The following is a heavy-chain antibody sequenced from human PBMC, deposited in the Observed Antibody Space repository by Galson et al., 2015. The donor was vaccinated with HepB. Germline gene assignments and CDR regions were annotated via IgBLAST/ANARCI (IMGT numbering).Heavy chain of an antibody. V-gene: IGHV3-48*02. CDR1: GFTFSSYS. CDR3: ARSPYYDLGVRWFDP. CDR2: ISSSSSTI. D-gene: IGHD3-3*01. Sequence: SLRLSCAASGFTFSSYSMNWVRQAPGKGLEWVSYISSSSSTIYYADSVKGRFTISRDNAKNSLYLQMNSLRDEDTAVYYCARSPYYDLGVRWFDPWGQGTLVTVSS. J-gene: IGHJ5*02.